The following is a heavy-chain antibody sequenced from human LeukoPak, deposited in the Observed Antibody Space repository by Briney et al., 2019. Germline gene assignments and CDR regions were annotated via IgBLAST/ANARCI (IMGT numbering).Heavy chain of an antibody. CDR1: GLTFSNYW. CDR2: IKQDGSEK. J-gene: IGHJ4*02. V-gene: IGHV3-7*01. Sequence: GGSLRLSCAASGLTFSNYWMDWVRQAPGKGLEWVANIKQDGSEKNYVDSVKGRFTISRDNSKNTLYLQMNSLRAEDTAVYYCARLGDFWSGPYDYWGQGTLVTVSS. CDR3: ARLGDFWSGPYDY. D-gene: IGHD3-3*01.